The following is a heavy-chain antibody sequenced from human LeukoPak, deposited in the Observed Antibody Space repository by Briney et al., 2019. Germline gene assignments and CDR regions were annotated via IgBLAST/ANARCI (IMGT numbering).Heavy chain of an antibody. Sequence: SETLSLTCTVSGGSISSYYWSWIRQPPGKGLEWIGYVYYSGSTHYNPSLKSRVTISVDTSKNQFSLKLSSVTAADTAVYYCARDIRTRYYGSGSYDSYYYYYGMDVWGQGTTVTVSS. CDR1: GGSISSYY. CDR2: VYYSGST. D-gene: IGHD3-10*01. CDR3: ARDIRTRYYGSGSYDSYYYYYGMDV. J-gene: IGHJ6*02. V-gene: IGHV4-59*01.